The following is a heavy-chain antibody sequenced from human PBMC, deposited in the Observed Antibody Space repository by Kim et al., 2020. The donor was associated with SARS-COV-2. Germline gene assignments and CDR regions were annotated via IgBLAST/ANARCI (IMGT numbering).Heavy chain of an antibody. D-gene: IGHD6-13*01. CDR1: GFTFSSYG. CDR3: ARDSSSWYCLDY. Sequence: GGSLRLSCAASGFTFSSYGMHWVRQAPGKGLEWVAVISYDGSNKYYADSVKGRFTISRDNSKNTLYLQMNSLRAEDTAVYYCARDSSSWYCLDYWGQGTLVTVSS. CDR2: ISYDGSNK. J-gene: IGHJ4*02. V-gene: IGHV3-33*05.